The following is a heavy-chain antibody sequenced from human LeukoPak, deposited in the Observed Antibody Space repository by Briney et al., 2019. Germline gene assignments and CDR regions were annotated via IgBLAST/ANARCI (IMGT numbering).Heavy chain of an antibody. Sequence: PSETLSLTCTVSGGPISSYYWSWIRQPPGKGLEWIGYIYYSGSTNYNPSLKSRVTISVDTSKNQFSLKLSSVTAADTAVYYCARYRDSSGNFDYWGQGTLVTVSS. CDR2: IYYSGST. J-gene: IGHJ4*02. D-gene: IGHD6-19*01. CDR3: ARYRDSSGNFDY. V-gene: IGHV4-59*01. CDR1: GGPISSYY.